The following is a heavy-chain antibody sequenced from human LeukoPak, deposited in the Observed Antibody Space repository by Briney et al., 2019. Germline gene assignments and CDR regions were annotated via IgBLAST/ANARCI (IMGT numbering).Heavy chain of an antibody. CDR3: ARDSPGYGAYVS. Sequence: QPGGSLRLSCAASGFTFSTYWMTWVRQAPGKGLEWVANIKEDGSGEYYVDSVKGRFTISRDNAKNSLYLQMDSLTAEDTAVYYCARDSPGYGAYVSWGQGTLVSVSS. CDR2: IKEDGSGE. V-gene: IGHV3-7*01. CDR1: GFTFSTYW. D-gene: IGHD5-12*01. J-gene: IGHJ1*01.